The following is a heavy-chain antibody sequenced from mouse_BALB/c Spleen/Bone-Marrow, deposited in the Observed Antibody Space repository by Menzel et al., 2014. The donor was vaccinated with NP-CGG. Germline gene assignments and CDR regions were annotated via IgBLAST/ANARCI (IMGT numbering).Heavy chain of an antibody. CDR2: IYPGDGDT. Sequence: VKLLESGAELVRPGSSVKISCKASGYAFSVYWMNWVKQRPGQGLEWIGQIYPGDGDTNYNGKFKGRATLTADKSSNTTCMQLSSLTSEDSAVYFCAGGGISVDYWGQGTTLTVSS. J-gene: IGHJ2*01. CDR3: AGGGISVDY. CDR1: GYAFSVYW. V-gene: IGHV1-80*01.